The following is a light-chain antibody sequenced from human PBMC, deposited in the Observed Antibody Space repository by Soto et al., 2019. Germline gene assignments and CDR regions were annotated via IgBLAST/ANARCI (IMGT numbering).Light chain of an antibody. Sequence: QSALTQPRSVSGSPGQSVTISCTGTSSDVGNYNFVSWYQQHPGKAPKLIIYDVSKRPSGVPDRFSGSKSGNTASLTISGLQAEDEADYYCCSYAGSYTVFGGGIKLTVL. CDR2: DVS. J-gene: IGLJ2*01. CDR1: SSDVGNYNF. CDR3: CSYAGSYTV. V-gene: IGLV2-11*01.